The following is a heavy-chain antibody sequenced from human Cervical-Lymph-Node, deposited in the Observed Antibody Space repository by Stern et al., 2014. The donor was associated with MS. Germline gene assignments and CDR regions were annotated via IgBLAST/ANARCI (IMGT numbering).Heavy chain of an antibody. CDR1: GYTFTTFA. V-gene: IGHV1-18*01. CDR3: AREGFAGAHDY. Sequence: VQLVQSETEVKNPGASVKISCKASGYTFTTFAIPWVRQVPGQGLEWMARISAYNGEKKNAQKFEGRVTLATDTSSDTAYMELRSLTSDDTAVYYCAREGFAGAHDYWGQGTLVTVSS. CDR2: ISAYNGEK. J-gene: IGHJ4*02.